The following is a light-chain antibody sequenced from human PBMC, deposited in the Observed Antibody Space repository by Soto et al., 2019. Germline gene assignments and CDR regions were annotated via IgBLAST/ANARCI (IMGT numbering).Light chain of an antibody. J-gene: IGKJ2*01. CDR1: PSVLYSSNTKNY. CDR2: WAS. Sequence: DIVMTQSPDSLAVSLGERATINCKSSPSVLYSSNTKNYLAWYQQKPGQPPKLLIYWASTRESGVPDRFSGSGSGTDFTLTISSRQAEDVAVYYCQQYYSTPYTFGQGTKLEIK. V-gene: IGKV4-1*01. CDR3: QQYYSTPYT.